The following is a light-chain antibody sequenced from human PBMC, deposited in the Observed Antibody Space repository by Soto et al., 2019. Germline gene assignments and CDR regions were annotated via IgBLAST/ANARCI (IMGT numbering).Light chain of an antibody. CDR2: SNN. CDR3: AAYDDSLNGWV. CDR1: SSNIGANT. Sequence: QSVLTQPPSASGTPGQRVTISCSGSSSNIGANTVSWYQQLPGTAPKLLIYSNNQRPSGVPDRFSGSKSGTSASLAISGLQSEDEADYYCAAYDDSLNGWVFGGGTKVTVL. J-gene: IGLJ3*02. V-gene: IGLV1-44*01.